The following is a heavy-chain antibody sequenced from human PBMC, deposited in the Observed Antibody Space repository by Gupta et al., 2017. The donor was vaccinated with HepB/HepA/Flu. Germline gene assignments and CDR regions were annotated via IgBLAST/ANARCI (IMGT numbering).Heavy chain of an antibody. CDR2: IIPIYVTP. Sequence: QVQLLQSGAEVKKPGSSVKVSCKVSGDTFSSYAINWVRQAPGQGLEWMGRIIPIYVTPNYAQRFQGRVTIIADKSTSTAYMELSSLRSEDTAVYYCALDRGRSYYPLDFWGQGTLVIVSS. J-gene: IGHJ4*02. CDR1: GDTFSSYA. CDR3: ALDRGRSYYPLDF. D-gene: IGHD1-26*01. V-gene: IGHV1-69*14.